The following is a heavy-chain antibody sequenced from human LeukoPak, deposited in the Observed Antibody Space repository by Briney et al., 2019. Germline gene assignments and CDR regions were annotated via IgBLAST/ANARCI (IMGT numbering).Heavy chain of an antibody. J-gene: IGHJ1*01. V-gene: IGHV3-33*01. D-gene: IGHD3-22*01. Sequence: SLRLSCAASGFTFSSYGMHWVRQAPGKGLEWVAVIWYDGSNKYYADSVKGRFTISRDNSKNTLYLQMNSLRAEDTAVYYCASMYYDSSGYYYVGEYFQHWGQGTLVTVSS. CDR1: GFTFSSYG. CDR3: ASMYYDSSGYYYVGEYFQH. CDR2: IWYDGSNK.